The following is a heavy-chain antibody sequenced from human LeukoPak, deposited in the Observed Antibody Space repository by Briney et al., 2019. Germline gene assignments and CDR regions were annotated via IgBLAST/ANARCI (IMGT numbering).Heavy chain of an antibody. CDR1: GFAFSDYE. CDR2: ISSSGSTI. V-gene: IGHV3-48*03. CDR3: ARDLTDCTSTRCYYGPVDY. D-gene: IGHD2-2*01. Sequence: PGGSLRLSCAASGFAFSDYEMNWVRQAPGKGLEWVSYISSSGSTIYYADSVKGRFTISRDNAKNTLYLQMNGLRAEDSAVYYCARDLTDCTSTRCYYGPVDYWGQGTLVTVSS. J-gene: IGHJ4*02.